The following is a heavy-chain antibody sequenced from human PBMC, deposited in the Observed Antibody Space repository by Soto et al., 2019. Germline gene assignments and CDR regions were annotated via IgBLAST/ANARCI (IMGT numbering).Heavy chain of an antibody. Sequence: ASVKFSCKASGYTFTSYYMHWVRQAPGQGLEWMGLISANNGNTNYAQKLQGRVTMTTDTSTSTAYMELRSLRSDDTAVYYCARLAVAGGFDYWGQGTLVTVSS. CDR3: ARLAVAGGFDY. CDR2: ISANNGNT. CDR1: GYTFTSYY. D-gene: IGHD6-19*01. J-gene: IGHJ4*02. V-gene: IGHV1-18*04.